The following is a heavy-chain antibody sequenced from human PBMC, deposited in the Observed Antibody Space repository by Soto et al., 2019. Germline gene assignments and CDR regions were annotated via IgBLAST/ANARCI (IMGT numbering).Heavy chain of an antibody. CDR1: GFTFGDYA. CDR3: TRDLMATPLEGVPPREVYYMDV. CDR2: IRSKAYGGTT. J-gene: IGHJ6*03. D-gene: IGHD1-1*01. Sequence: GGSLRLSCTASGFTFGDYAMSWFRQAPGKGLEWVGFIRSKAYGGTTEYAASVKGRFTISRDDSKSIAYLQMNSLKTEDTAVYYCTRDLMATPLEGVPPREVYYMDVWGKGTTVTVSS. V-gene: IGHV3-49*03.